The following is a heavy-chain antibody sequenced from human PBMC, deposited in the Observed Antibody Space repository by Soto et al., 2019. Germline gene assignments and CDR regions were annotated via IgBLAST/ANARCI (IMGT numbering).Heavy chain of an antibody. V-gene: IGHV3-72*01. CDR1: GLIFSDYH. CDR3: AKLGGWSGGSSGMDV. D-gene: IGHD6-19*01. CDR2: IRRKANSYTT. Sequence: EVQLVESGGGLVQPGGSLRLSCAASGLIFSDYHMDWVRQAPGKGLEWVGRIRRKANSYTTEYAASVKSRFTISGDDSKNSMYLQMNSLKSEDTGVYCCAKLGGWSGGSSGMDVWGQGTTVNVSS. J-gene: IGHJ6*02.